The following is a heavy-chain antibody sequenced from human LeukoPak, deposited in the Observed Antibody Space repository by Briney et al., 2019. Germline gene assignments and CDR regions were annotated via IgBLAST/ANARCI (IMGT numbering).Heavy chain of an antibody. CDR3: ARLHLLSDYGDQNAFDI. CDR1: GYSISSCYY. Sequence: KPSETLSLTCAVSGYSISSCYYWGWIRQPPGKGLEWIGRIYHSGSTYYNPSLKSRVTISVDTSKNQFSLKLSSVTAADTAVYYCARLHLLSDYGDQNAFDIWGQGTMVTVSS. J-gene: IGHJ3*02. D-gene: IGHD4-17*01. CDR2: IYHSGST. V-gene: IGHV4-38-2*01.